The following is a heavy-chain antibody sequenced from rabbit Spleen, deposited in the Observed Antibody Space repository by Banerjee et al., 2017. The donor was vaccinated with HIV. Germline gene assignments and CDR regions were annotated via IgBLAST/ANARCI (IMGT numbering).Heavy chain of an antibody. CDR2: IDAGSSGFT. J-gene: IGHJ4*01. CDR3: ARDPAYSSASGSAIPYL. V-gene: IGHV1S40*01. Sequence: QSLEESGGDLVKPGASLTLTCKASGFDFSSFYYMCWVRQAPGKGLEWIACIDAGSSGFTYFASWAKGRFTISKTSSTTVTLQVTSLTVADTATYFCARDPAYSSASGSAIPYLWGPGTLVTVS. CDR1: GFDFSSFYY. D-gene: IGHD1-1*01.